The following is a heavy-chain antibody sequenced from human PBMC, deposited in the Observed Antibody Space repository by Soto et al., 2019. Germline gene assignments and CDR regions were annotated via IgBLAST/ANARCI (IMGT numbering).Heavy chain of an antibody. CDR1: GFTFHGYT. Sequence: EVHLVESGGVVVQPGGSLRLSCAASGFTFHGYTMHWVRQRPGEGLEWVSLIRWDGSSTYYGDSVKGRFTISRDNNKVSLVLQMSSLTTEDVALYYCVKDRAYVSDSGALDPWGQGTRVTVSS. CDR2: IRWDGSST. D-gene: IGHD4-17*01. V-gene: IGHV3-43*01. CDR3: VKDRAYVSDSGALDP. J-gene: IGHJ5*02.